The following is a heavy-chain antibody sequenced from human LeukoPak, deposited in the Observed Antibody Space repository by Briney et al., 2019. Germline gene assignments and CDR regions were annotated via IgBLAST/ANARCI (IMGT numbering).Heavy chain of an antibody. CDR1: GFTVSSNY. CDR3: AKPLESSGWYGAFDI. V-gene: IGHV3-66*04. J-gene: IGHJ3*02. CDR2: IYSGGST. D-gene: IGHD6-19*01. Sequence: GGSLRLSCAASGFTVSSNYMSWVRQAPGKGLEWVSVIYSGGSTYYADSVKGRFTISRDNSKNTLYLQMNSLRAEDTAVYYCAKPLESSGWYGAFDIWGQGTMVTVSS.